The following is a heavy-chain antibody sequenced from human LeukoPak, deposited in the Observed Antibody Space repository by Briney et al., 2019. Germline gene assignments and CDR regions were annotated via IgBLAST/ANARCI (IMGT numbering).Heavy chain of an antibody. Sequence: QSGGSLRRSCAASGFTFSNYAMSWVRQAPGKGLEWVSLISGITTNTYYADSVKGRFTISRDNSKNTLDLQMNSLRAEDTAGYYCAKHLLVGGTRGAYAFDIWGRGTMVTVSS. V-gene: IGHV3-23*01. D-gene: IGHD1-26*01. J-gene: IGHJ3*02. CDR2: ISGITTNT. CDR1: GFTFSNYA. CDR3: AKHLLVGGTRGAYAFDI.